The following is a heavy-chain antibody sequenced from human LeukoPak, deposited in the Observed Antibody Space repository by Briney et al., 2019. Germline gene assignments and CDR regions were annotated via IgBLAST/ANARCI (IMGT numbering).Heavy chain of an antibody. CDR3: ARVWSKGGLYAFDI. CDR2: INADSGDT. J-gene: IGHJ3*02. D-gene: IGHD2-15*01. V-gene: IGHV1-2*02. Sequence: ASVKVSCKASGYTFTGYWMHWVRQAPGQGLEWMGWINADSGDTDYAQQFQGRVTMTRDTSISTAYMELSRLRSDDTAVYYCARVWSKGGLYAFDIWGQGTMVTVSS. CDR1: GYTFTGYW.